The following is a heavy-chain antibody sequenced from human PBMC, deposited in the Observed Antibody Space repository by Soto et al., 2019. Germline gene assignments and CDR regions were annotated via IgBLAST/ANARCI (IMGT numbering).Heavy chain of an antibody. Sequence: GGSLRLSCAASGFTFSSYGMHWVRQAPGKGLEWVAVIWYDGSNKYYAGSVKGRFTISRDNSKNTLYLQMNSLRAEDTAVYYCARDRPMDYYTDVWGKGTTVPVSS. D-gene: IGHD2-2*03. CDR3: ARDRPMDYYTDV. V-gene: IGHV3-33*01. CDR2: IWYDGSNK. CDR1: GFTFSSYG. J-gene: IGHJ6*03.